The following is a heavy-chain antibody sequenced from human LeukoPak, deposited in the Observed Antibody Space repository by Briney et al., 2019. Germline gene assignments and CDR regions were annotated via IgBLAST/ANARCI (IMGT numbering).Heavy chain of an antibody. J-gene: IGHJ6*02. CDR2: IYYSGST. CDR3: AGGSPEHKYYNGMDV. CDR1: GGSVSSGSYY. Sequence: SETLSLTCTVSGGSVSSGSYYWSWIRQPPGKGLEWIGYIYYSGSTNCNPSLKSRVTISVDTSKNQFSLKLSSVTAADTAVYYCAGGSPEHKYYNGMDVWGQGTTVTVSS. V-gene: IGHV4-61*01.